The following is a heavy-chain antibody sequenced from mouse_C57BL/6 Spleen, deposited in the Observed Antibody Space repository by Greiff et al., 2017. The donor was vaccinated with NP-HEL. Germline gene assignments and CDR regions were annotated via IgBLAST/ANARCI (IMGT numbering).Heavy chain of an antibody. V-gene: IGHV2-2*01. CDR3: ARRNYYGYYAMDY. CDR1: GFSLTSYG. Sequence: QVQLKESGPGLVQPSQSLSITCTVSGFSLTSYGVHWVRQSPGKGLEWLGVIWSGGSTDYNAAFISRLSISKDNSKSQVFFKMNSLQADDTAIYYCARRNYYGYYAMDYWGQGTSVTVSS. D-gene: IGHD1-2*01. J-gene: IGHJ4*01. CDR2: IWSGGST.